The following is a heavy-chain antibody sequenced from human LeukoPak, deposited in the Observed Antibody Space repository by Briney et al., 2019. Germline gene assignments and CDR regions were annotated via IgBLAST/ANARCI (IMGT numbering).Heavy chain of an antibody. CDR3: AKERDYDFWSGYYGLTFDY. D-gene: IGHD3-3*01. J-gene: IGHJ4*02. V-gene: IGHV3-53*01. CDR2: IYSGGST. Sequence: GGSLRLSCAASGFTVSSNYMSWVRQAPGKGLEWVSVIYSGGSTYYADSVKGRFTISRDNSKNTLYLQMNSLRAEDTAVYYCAKERDYDFWSGYYGLTFDYWGQGTLVTVSS. CDR1: GFTVSSNY.